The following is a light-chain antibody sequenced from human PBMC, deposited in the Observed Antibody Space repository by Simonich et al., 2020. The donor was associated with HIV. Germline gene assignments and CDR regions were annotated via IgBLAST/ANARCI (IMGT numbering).Light chain of an antibody. CDR2: WAS. V-gene: IGKV4-1*01. CDR3: QQYYTTPRT. CDR1: QSVLYNSNNKNY. Sequence: DIVMTQSPDSLAVSLGERATINCKSSQSVLYNSNNKNYLVWYQQKPRQPPKLLIYWASTRESGVPDRFSGSGSGTDFTLTISSLQAEDVAVYYCQQYYTTPRTFGQGTKVEIK. J-gene: IGKJ1*01.